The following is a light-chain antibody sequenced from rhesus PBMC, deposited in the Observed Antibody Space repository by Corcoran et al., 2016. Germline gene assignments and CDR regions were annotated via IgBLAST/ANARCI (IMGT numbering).Light chain of an antibody. Sequence: DIQMTQSPSSLSASVGDTVTITCRASQGISNNLAWYQQKPGKAPKLPIHNASTLQNGVPSRFSGRGSGTEFTLTISSLQPEDLAAYYCQHGHGTPYNFGQGTKVEI. V-gene: IGKV1-25*01. CDR3: QHGHGTPYN. CDR2: NAS. CDR1: QGISNN. J-gene: IGKJ2*01.